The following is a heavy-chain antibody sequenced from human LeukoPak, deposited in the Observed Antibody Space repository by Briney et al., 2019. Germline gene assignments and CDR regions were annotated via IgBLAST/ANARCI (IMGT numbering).Heavy chain of an antibody. J-gene: IGHJ4*02. Sequence: SGTLSLTCTVSGGSINSLDLWSWVRQPPGKGLEWIGEMYLSGTTHSNPSVKSRVTISIDKSKNQFFLNLSSVTAADTAVYYCARAMSGYLSYWGQGTLVTVSS. CDR1: GGSINSLDL. CDR3: ARAMSGYLSY. CDR2: MYLSGTT. D-gene: IGHD3-3*01. V-gene: IGHV4-4*02.